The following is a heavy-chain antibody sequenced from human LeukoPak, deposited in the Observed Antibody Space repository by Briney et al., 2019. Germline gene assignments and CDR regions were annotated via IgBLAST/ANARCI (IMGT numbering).Heavy chain of an antibody. CDR3: ARGIWSSHNKDYYFDY. D-gene: IGHD2-21*01. V-gene: IGHV1-3*01. Sequence: GASVKVSCKASGYTFTNYAMNWVRQAPGQRLEWMGWINAGNGKTKSSQRFQGRVTITRDTSASTTYMELNSLRSEDTAVYYCARGIWSSHNKDYYFDYWGQGSLVTVSS. CDR2: INAGNGKT. J-gene: IGHJ4*02. CDR1: GYTFTNYA.